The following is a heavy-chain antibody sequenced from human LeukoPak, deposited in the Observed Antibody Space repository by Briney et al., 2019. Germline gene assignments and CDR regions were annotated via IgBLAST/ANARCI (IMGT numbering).Heavy chain of an antibody. CDR2: IIPILGIA. CDR3: ARDVYDILTGYHTHFDY. V-gene: IGHV1-69*04. D-gene: IGHD3-9*01. CDR1: GGTSSSYA. Sequence: GASVKVSCKASGGTSSSYAISWVRQAPGQGLEWMGRIIPILGIANYAQKFQGRVTITADKSTSTAYMELSSLRSEDTAVYYCARDVYDILTGYHTHFDYWGQGTLVTVSS. J-gene: IGHJ4*02.